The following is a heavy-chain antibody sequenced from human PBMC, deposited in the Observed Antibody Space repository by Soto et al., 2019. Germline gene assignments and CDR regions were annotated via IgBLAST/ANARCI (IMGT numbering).Heavy chain of an antibody. CDR1: GYSFTSYW. CDR2: IYPGDSDT. V-gene: IGHV5-51*01. Sequence: PGESLKISCKVSGYSFTSYWIGWVRQMPGKGLEWMGIIYPGDSDTRYSPSFQGQVTISADKSISTAYLQWSSLKASDTAMYYCARHGYSSSWYGTLYMDVWGKGTTLTVSS. J-gene: IGHJ6*03. CDR3: ARHGYSSSWYGTLYMDV. D-gene: IGHD6-13*01.